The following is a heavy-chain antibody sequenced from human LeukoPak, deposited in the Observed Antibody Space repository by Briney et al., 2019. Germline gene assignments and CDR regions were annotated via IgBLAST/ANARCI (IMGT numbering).Heavy chain of an antibody. J-gene: IGHJ4*02. Sequence: SVKVSCKASGGTFSSYAISWVRQAPGQGLEWMGRIIPIFGTANYAQKFQGRVTITTDESTSTAYMELSSLRSQDTAVYYCARGTSRYYDSSGYLDWGQGTLVTVSS. CDR1: GGTFSSYA. V-gene: IGHV1-69*05. CDR2: IIPIFGTA. D-gene: IGHD3-22*01. CDR3: ARGTSRYYDSSGYLD.